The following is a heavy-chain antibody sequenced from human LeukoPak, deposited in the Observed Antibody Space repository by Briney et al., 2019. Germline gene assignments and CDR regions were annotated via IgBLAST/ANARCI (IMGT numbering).Heavy chain of an antibody. J-gene: IGHJ5*02. D-gene: IGHD6-13*01. CDR2: ITPSSNYI. V-gene: IGHV3-21*01. Sequence: GGSLRLSCVASGFTFNSYSMNWVRQAPGRDLEWVSSITPSSNYIYYADSVKGRFTISRDNAKNSLYLQMNSLRAEDTAVYYCARSSSFSSSWVNWFDPWGQGTLVTVSS. CDR3: ARSSSFSSSWVNWFDP. CDR1: GFTFNSYS.